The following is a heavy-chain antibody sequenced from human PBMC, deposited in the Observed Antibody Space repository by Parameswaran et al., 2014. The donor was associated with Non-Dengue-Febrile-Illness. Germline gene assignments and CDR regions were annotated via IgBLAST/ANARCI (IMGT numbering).Heavy chain of an antibody. CDR3: ARLGQQSGDDY. D-gene: IGHD5-24*01. J-gene: IGHJ4*02. Sequence: RWIRQPPGKAWSGMGRIDPSDSYTNYSPSFQGHVTISADKSISTAYLQWSSLKASDTAMYYCARLGQQSGDDYWGQGTLVTVSS. CDR2: IDPSDSYT. V-gene: IGHV5-10-1*01.